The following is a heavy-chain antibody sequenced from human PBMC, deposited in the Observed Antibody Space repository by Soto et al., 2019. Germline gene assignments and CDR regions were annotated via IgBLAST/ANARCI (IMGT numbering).Heavy chain of an antibody. CDR1: GFTFSSYG. CDR2: ISYDGSNK. CDR3: AKDGNYYDSSGPEDWFDP. V-gene: IGHV3-30*18. D-gene: IGHD3-22*01. Sequence: PGGSLRLSCSASGFTFSSYGMHWVRQAPGKGLEWVAVISYDGSNKYYADSVKGRFTISRDNSKNTLYLQMNSLRAEDTAVYYCAKDGNYYDSSGPEDWFDPWGQGTLVTVSS. J-gene: IGHJ5*02.